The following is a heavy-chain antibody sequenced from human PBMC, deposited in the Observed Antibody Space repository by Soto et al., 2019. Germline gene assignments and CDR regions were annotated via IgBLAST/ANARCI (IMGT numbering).Heavy chain of an antibody. CDR2: IIPILGIA. J-gene: IGHJ6*02. V-gene: IGHV1-69*04. CDR1: GGTFSSYT. Sequence: SVKVSCKASGGTFSSYTISWVRQAPGQGLEWMGRIIPILGIANYAQKFQGRVTITADKSTSTAYMELSSLRSEDTAVYYCARENAATYYYDSSGYSSYYYYGMDVWGQGTTVTVSS. CDR3: ARENAATYYYDSSGYSSYYYYGMDV. D-gene: IGHD3-22*01.